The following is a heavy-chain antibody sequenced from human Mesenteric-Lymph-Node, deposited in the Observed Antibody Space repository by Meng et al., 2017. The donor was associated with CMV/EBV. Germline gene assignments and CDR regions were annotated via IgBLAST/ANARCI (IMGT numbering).Heavy chain of an antibody. CDR1: GFTFGDYT. D-gene: IGHD7-27*01. J-gene: IGHJ3*02. Sequence: GGPLRLSCAASGFTFGDYTMHWVRQLPRKGLEWVSGITWNGEDIDYADSVRGRFTISRDNAKNSLYLQMNSLTVEDMALYYCAKGNWGNAFDIWGQGTMVTVSS. V-gene: IGHV3-9*03. CDR3: AKGNWGNAFDI. CDR2: ITWNGEDI.